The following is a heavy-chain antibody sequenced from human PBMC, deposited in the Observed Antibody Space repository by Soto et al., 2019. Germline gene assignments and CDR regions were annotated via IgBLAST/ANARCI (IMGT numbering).Heavy chain of an antibody. D-gene: IGHD4-4*01. J-gene: IGHJ4*02. V-gene: IGHV4-30-4*01. CDR3: ARDRSNSPDYYDY. CDR1: GGSIYSDAYY. Sequence: SETLSLTCTVSGGSIYSDAYYWSWIRQPPGKGLEWIGHIYYSARTSYSPSLESRLTISLDTSKNQFSLRLSSVNASDTAVYYCARDRSNSPDYYDYWGQGTLVTVS. CDR2: IYYSART.